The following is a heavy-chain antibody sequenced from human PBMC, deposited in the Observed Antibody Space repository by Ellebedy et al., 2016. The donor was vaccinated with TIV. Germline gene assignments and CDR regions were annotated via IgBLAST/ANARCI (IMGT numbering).Heavy chain of an antibody. Sequence: GESLKISCAASGFTFSGYAMSWVRQAPGKGLGWVSGINSGGTRTYYADSVKGRFTISRANSKRTLLLQMNSLRAEDTALYYCAKGRGGGSDSSAPRYYFDYWGLGTLVTVSS. CDR1: GFTFSGYA. CDR2: INSGGTRT. D-gene: IGHD3-22*01. J-gene: IGHJ4*02. CDR3: AKGRGGGSDSSAPRYYFDY. V-gene: IGHV3-23*01.